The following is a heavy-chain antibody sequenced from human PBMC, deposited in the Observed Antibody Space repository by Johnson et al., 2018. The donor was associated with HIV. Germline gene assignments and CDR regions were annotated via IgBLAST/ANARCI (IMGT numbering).Heavy chain of an antibody. CDR2: ISYDGSNK. CDR3: ARDRGYLDAFDI. Sequence: QMQLVESGGGLVQPGGSLRLSCAASGFTFSSFAMHWVRQAPGKGLEWVAVISYDGSNKYYADSVKGRFTISRDNSKNTLYLQMNSLRAEDTAVFYCARDRGYLDAFDIWGQGTMVTVSS. J-gene: IGHJ3*02. V-gene: IGHV3-30-3*01. CDR1: GFTFSSFA. D-gene: IGHD1-26*01.